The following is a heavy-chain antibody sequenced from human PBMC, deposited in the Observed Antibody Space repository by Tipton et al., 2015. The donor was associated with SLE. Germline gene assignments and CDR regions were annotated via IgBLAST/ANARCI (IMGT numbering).Heavy chain of an antibody. V-gene: IGHV4-38-2*01. Sequence: TLSLTCAVSNYSISSGYYWGWVRQPPGKGLEWIGCISHKGSTYYNPTLNSRVTISLDTSKNQFSLQLNSVTAADTAVYYCARMNGDFGPEYFQHWGQGTLVTVSS. CDR1: NYSISSGYY. D-gene: IGHD4-17*01. CDR3: ARMNGDFGPEYFQH. J-gene: IGHJ1*01. CDR2: ISHKGST.